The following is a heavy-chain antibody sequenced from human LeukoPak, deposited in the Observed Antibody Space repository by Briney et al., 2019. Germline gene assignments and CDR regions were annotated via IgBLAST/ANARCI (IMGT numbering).Heavy chain of an antibody. V-gene: IGHV1-18*01. CDR2: ISAYNGYT. CDR3: ARGGDLVGALPDAFDI. D-gene: IGHD1-26*01. J-gene: IGHJ3*02. Sequence: GASVKVSCKASGYTFTSYGISWVRQAPGQGLEWMGWISAYNGYTNYAQKLQGRVTMTTDTSTSTAYMELRSLRSDDTAVYYCARGGDLVGALPDAFDIWGQGTMVTVSS. CDR1: GYTFTSYG.